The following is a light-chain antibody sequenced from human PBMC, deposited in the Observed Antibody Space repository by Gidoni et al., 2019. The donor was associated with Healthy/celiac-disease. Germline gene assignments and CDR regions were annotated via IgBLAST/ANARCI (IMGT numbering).Light chain of an antibody. J-gene: IGKJ3*01. CDR2: GAS. CDR3: QQYGSSPGFT. V-gene: IGKV3-20*01. Sequence: EIVLTHSPGTLSLSPGERATLSCRASQSVSSSYLAWYQQKPGQAPRLLIYGASSRATGIPDRFSGSGSGTDFTLTISRLEPEDFAVYYCQQYGSSPGFTFXPXTKVXIK. CDR1: QSVSSSY.